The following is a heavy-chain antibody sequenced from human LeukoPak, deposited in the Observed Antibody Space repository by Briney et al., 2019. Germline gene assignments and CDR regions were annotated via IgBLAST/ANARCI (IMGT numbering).Heavy chain of an antibody. J-gene: IGHJ5*02. CDR1: GGSFSGYY. D-gene: IGHD3-9*01. V-gene: IGHV4-34*01. Sequence: PSETLSLTWAVYGGSFSGYYWSWIRQPPGKGLEWIGEINHSGSTNYNPSLKSRVTISVDTSKNQFSLKLSSVTAADTAVYYCARGRPDILTGKPRSERFDPWGQGTLVTVSS. CDR2: INHSGST. CDR3: ARGRPDILTGKPRSERFDP.